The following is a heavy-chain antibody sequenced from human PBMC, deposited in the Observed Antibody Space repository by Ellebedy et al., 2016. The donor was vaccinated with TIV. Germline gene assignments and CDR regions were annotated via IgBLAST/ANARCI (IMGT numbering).Heavy chain of an antibody. CDR1: GFTFSSYW. D-gene: IGHD1-26*01. V-gene: IGHV3-7*03. CDR3: AKDSIRIVGATG. CDR2: IKQDGSER. J-gene: IGHJ4*02. Sequence: GESLKISXAASGFTFSSYWMSWVRQAPGKGLEWVANIKQDGSERYYVDSVKGRFTVSRDNSKNTLYLQMNSLRAEDTAVYYCAKDSIRIVGATGWGQGTLVTVSS.